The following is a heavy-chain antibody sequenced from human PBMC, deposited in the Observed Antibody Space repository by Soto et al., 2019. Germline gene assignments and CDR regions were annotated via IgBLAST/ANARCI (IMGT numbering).Heavy chain of an antibody. CDR2: INHSGST. CDR1: GGSFSGCY. Sequence: PSETLSLTCAVYGGSFSGCYWSWIRQPPGKGLEWIGEINHSGSTNYNPSLKSRVTISVDTSKNQFSLKLSSVTAADTAVYYCARYGSGRSTYYYYYGMDVWGQGTTVTVSS. J-gene: IGHJ6*02. D-gene: IGHD3-10*01. V-gene: IGHV4-34*01. CDR3: ARYGSGRSTYYYYYGMDV.